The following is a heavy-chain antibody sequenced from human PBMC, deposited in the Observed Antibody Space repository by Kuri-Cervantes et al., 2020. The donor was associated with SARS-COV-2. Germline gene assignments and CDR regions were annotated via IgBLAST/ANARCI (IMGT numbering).Heavy chain of an antibody. CDR1: GGSLNNFY. V-gene: IGHV4-34*01. J-gene: IGHJ4*02. D-gene: IGHD6-6*01. CDR2: LDHSGKA. Sequence: SRTLSLPCAVYGGSLNNFYWSWIRQSPGKGPEWIGELDHSGKANYTPSLKSRVTISVDTSKNQFPLKLSSVTAADTAVYYCARGNGFFSESIAARGRNYYFDYWGQGTLVTVSS. CDR3: ARGNGFFSESIAARGRNYYFDY.